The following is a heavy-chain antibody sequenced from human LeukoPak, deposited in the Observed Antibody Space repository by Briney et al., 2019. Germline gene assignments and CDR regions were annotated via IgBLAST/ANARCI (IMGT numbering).Heavy chain of an antibody. CDR1: GYTFTSYG. V-gene: IGHV1-18*01. CDR2: ISAYNGNT. Sequence: ASVTVSCKASGYTFTSYGISWVRQAPGQGLEWMGWISAYNGNTNYAQKLQGRVTMTTDTSTSTAYMELRSLRSDDTAVYYCARVDIVATTSGEYYYYGMDVWGQGTTVTVSS. CDR3: ARVDIVATTSGEYYYYGMDV. J-gene: IGHJ6*02. D-gene: IGHD5-12*01.